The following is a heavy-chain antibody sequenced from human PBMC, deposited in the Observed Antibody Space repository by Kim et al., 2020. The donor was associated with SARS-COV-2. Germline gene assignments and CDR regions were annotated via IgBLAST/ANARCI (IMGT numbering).Heavy chain of an antibody. CDR1: GFLFTSYT. D-gene: IGHD3-3*01. CDR3: ARVEILGAYFYMDV. V-gene: IGHV3-21*01. Sequence: GGSLRLSCTGSGFLFTSYTMSWVRQVPGKGLEWVSSINSVGSEMAYIDSARDRLTISRDNARRSVSLQMNNLRVDDTAQYFCARVEILGAYFYMDVWGKG. CDR2: INSVGSEM. J-gene: IGHJ6*03.